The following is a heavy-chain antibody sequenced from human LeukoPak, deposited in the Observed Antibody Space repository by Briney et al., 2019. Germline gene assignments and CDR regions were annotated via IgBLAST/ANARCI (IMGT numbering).Heavy chain of an antibody. V-gene: IGHV4-34*01. J-gene: IGHJ4*02. D-gene: IGHD5-18*01. CDR2: INHSGST. Sequence: LECIGEINHSGSTNYNPSLKSRVTISVDTSKNQFSLKLSSVTAADTAVYYCARGAMYYFDYWGQGTLVTVSS. CDR3: ARGAMYYFDY.